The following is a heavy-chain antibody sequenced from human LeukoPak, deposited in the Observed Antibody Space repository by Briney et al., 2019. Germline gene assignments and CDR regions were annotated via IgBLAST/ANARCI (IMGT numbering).Heavy chain of an antibody. CDR3: ARDYYDSSGFGAFDI. CDR1: GYIFTANY. CDR2: INPNSGDT. V-gene: IGHV1-2*02. D-gene: IGHD3-22*01. Sequence: ASVKVSCKASGYIFTANYIHWVRQAPGQGLEWMGWINPNSGDTSYAQKFQGRVTMTRDTSISTAYMDLSRLRSDDTAAYYCARDYYDSSGFGAFDIWGQGTMVTVSS. J-gene: IGHJ3*02.